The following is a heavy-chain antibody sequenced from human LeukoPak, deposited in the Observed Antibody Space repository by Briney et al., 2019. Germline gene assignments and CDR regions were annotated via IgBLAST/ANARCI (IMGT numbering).Heavy chain of an antibody. Sequence: GGSLRLSCAASGFIVSSNYMSWVRQAPGKGLEWVSVIYSGGNTYYADSVKGRFTISRDNSKNTLYLQMNSLRAEDTAVYYCARDKLLEQQLTRHNWFDPWGQGTLVTVSS. D-gene: IGHD6-13*01. CDR2: IYSGGNT. CDR1: GFIVSSNY. CDR3: ARDKLLEQQLTRHNWFDP. V-gene: IGHV3-53*05. J-gene: IGHJ5*02.